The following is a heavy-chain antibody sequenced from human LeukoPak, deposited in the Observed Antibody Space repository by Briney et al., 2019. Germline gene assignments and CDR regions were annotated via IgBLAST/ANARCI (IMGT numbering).Heavy chain of an antibody. D-gene: IGHD4-23*01. CDR3: ARDFGGALDAYYAMDV. CDR2: SGSGGGT. J-gene: IGHJ6*02. CDR1: GFTFRSYA. Sequence: HSGGSLRLSCAASGFTFRSYAMTWVRQAPGKGLEWVSVSGSGGGTYYADSVKGRFTISRDNSKNTLYLQMNSLRAEDTAIYSCARDFGGALDAYYAMDVWGQGTTVTVSS. V-gene: IGHV3-23*01.